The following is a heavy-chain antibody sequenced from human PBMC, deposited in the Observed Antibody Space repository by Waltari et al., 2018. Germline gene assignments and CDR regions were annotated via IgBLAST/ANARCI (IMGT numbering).Heavy chain of an antibody. V-gene: IGHV3-30-3*01. CDR1: GFTFSSYA. J-gene: IGHJ4*02. D-gene: IGHD6-6*01. CDR3: ARGSGGSSDQGPLDY. CDR2: ISYDGSNK. Sequence: QVQLVESGGGVVQPGRSLRLSCAASGFTFSSYAMHWVRQAPGKGLEWVAGISYDGSNKYYADSVKGRFTISRDNSKNTLYLQMNSLRAEDTAVYYCARGSGGSSDQGPLDYWGQGTLVTVSS.